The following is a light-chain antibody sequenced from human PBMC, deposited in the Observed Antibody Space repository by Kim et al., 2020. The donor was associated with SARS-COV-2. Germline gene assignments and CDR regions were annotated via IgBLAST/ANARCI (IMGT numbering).Light chain of an antibody. V-gene: IGLV3-1*01. Sequence: SYELTQPPSVSVSPGQTATITCSGDRLGDKYVFWYQQKSGQSPVLVIYEDTKWPSGIPERFSGSNSGNTATLTISGTQAVDEADYYCQAWDGSTAVFGGGTKLTVL. CDR2: EDT. CDR3: QAWDGSTAV. CDR1: RLGDKY. J-gene: IGLJ3*02.